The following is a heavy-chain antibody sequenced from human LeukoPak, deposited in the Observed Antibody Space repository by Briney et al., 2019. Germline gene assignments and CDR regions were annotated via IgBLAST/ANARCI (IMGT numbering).Heavy chain of an antibody. D-gene: IGHD6-19*01. CDR2: INSEGSST. CDR1: GFTFSSYW. J-gene: IGHJ4*02. V-gene: IGHV3-74*01. CDR3: ARALEPSIAVIDY. Sequence: GGSLRLSCAASGFTFSSYWMHWVRQAPVKGLKWVSGINSEGSSTSYADSVKGRFTISRDNAKNTLYLQMNSLRAEDTAVYYCARALEPSIAVIDYWGQGTLVTVSS.